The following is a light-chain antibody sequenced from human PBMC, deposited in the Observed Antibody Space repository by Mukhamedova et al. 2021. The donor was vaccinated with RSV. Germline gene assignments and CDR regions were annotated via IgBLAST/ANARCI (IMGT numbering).Light chain of an antibody. CDR2: KAS. CDR3: QQYSSYPLT. Sequence: WYQRRVHGKAPKLLIHKASDLQGGVPSRFSGSGFGTEFTLTISSLQLDDFAIYYCQQYSSYPLTFGGGTKVEIK. V-gene: IGKV1-5*03. J-gene: IGKJ4*01.